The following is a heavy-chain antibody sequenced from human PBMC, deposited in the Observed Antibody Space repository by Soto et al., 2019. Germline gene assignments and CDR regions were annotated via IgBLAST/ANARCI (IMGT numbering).Heavy chain of an antibody. CDR2: ISSNGGST. Sequence: GGSLRLSCAASGFTFSSYAMHWVRQAPGKGLEYVSAISSNGGSTYYVDSMKGRLTISRDNSKNTLYLQMGSLRVEDMAVYYCARYHCSGGSCGPFYYWTQRTPVTVS. CDR3: ARYHCSGGSCGPFYY. V-gene: IGHV3-64*02. CDR1: GFTFSSYA. D-gene: IGHD2-15*01. J-gene: IGHJ4*02.